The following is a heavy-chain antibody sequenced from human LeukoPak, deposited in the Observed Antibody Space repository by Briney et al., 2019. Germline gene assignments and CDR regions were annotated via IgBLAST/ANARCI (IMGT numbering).Heavy chain of an antibody. CDR2: IKHKESEK. J-gene: IGHJ3*02. CDR1: GFTFSDYD. D-gene: IGHD3-10*01. V-gene: IGHV3-7*04. CDR3: ARESRASHDSGSYSLFDI. Sequence: GGSLSLSCAVSGFTFSDYDLSWVRQAPGKGLEWVANIKHKESEKHYMDSVKGRFTISRDNARTCLYLDMNRMRVGDTAIYCCARESRASHDSGSYSLFDIWGQGTMVTVSS.